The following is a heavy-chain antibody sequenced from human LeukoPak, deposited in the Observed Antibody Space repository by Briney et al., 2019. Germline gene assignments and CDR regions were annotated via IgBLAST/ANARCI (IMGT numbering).Heavy chain of an antibody. V-gene: IGHV3-7*01. CDR1: GFTFSSYW. CDR2: IKQDGSEK. J-gene: IGHJ4*02. D-gene: IGHD5-18*01. Sequence: GGSLRLSCAAFGFTFSSYWMSWVRQAPGKGLEWVANIKQDGSEKYYVDSVKGRFTISRDNAKNSLYLQMNSLRAEDTAVYYCARGGRYSPFDYWGQGTLVTVSS. CDR3: ARGGRYSPFDY.